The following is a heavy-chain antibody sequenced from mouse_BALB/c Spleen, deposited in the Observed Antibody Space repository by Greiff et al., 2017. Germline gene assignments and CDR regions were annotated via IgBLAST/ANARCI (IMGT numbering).Heavy chain of an antibody. CDR1: GDSITSGY. J-gene: IGHJ3*01. CDR3: ARGGNDYDAWFAY. V-gene: IGHV3-8*02. Sequence: EVQRVESGPSLVKPSQTLSLTCSVTGDSITSGYWNWIRKFPGNKLEYMGYISYSGSTYYNPSLKSRISITRDTSKNQYYLQLNSVTTEDTATYYCARGGNDYDAWFAYWGQGTLVTVSA. CDR2: ISYSGST. D-gene: IGHD2-4*01.